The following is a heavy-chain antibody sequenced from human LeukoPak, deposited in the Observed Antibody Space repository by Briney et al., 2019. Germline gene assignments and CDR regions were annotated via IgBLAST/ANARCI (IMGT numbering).Heavy chain of an antibody. Sequence: SETLSLTCTVSGGSISSYYWSWIRQPAGKGLEWIGRINTSGSTNYNPSLKSRVTMSVDTSKNQFSLKLSSVTAADTAVYYCARVRTYYDILTGYSDNAFDIWGQGTMVTVSS. V-gene: IGHV4-4*07. D-gene: IGHD3-9*01. CDR2: INTSGST. J-gene: IGHJ3*02. CDR3: ARVRTYYDILTGYSDNAFDI. CDR1: GGSISSYY.